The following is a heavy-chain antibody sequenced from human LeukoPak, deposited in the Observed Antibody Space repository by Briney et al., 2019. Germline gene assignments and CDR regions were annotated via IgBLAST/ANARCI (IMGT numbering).Heavy chain of an antibody. D-gene: IGHD3-3*01. V-gene: IGHV3-23*01. CDR3: AKAYGVRFLEWLLYDAFDI. CDR1: GFTFSSYA. Sequence: GGSLRLSCAASGFTFSSYAMSWVRQAPGKGLEWVSAICGSGGSTYYADSVKGRFTISSDNSKNTLYLQMNSLRAEDTAVYYCAKAYGVRFLEWLLYDAFDIWGQGTMVTVSS. J-gene: IGHJ3*02. CDR2: ICGSGGST.